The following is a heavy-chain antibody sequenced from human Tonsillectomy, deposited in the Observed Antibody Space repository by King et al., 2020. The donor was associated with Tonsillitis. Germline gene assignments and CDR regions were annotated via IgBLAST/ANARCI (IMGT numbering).Heavy chain of an antibody. CDR3: AKGDVSRD. CDR1: GFTFSSFG. V-gene: IGHV3-23*04. Sequence: VQLVESGGGLVQPGGSLRLSCAASGFTFSSFGISWVRQAPGKGLEWVSSISGGGGRTNYADSVKGRFPNSRDNSMHTLYLQMNSRRAEDTAVYYCAKGDVSRDWGQGTLVTVSS. D-gene: IGHD3-10*02. CDR2: ISGGGGRT. J-gene: IGHJ4*02.